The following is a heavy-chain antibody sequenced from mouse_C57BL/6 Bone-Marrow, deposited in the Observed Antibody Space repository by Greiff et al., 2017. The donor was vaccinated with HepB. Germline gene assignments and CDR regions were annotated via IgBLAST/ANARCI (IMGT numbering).Heavy chain of an antibody. CDR3: ARDGYRYYLDY. CDR2: IYPGSGST. CDR1: GYTFTSYW. Sequence: VQLVESGAELVKPGASVKMSCKASGYTFTSYWITWVKQRPGQGLEWIGDIYPGSGSTNYNEKFKSKATLTVDTSSSTAYMQLSSLTSEDSAVYYCARDGYRYYLDYWGQGTSVTVSS. D-gene: IGHD2-12*01. V-gene: IGHV1-55*01. J-gene: IGHJ4*01.